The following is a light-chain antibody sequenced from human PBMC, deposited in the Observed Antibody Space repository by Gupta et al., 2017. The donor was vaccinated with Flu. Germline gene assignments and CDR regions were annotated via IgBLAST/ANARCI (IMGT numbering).Light chain of an antibody. J-gene: IGKJ5*01. V-gene: IGKV3-15*01. Sequence: PGTLSVSAGEGVTLSCRASQRVNSNLAWYQQKPGQAPRLVIYGASTRATGFPARFSGSGSGTEFTLTVSSLQSEDFAVYYCQQENNWPFTFGQGTQVEIK. CDR2: GAS. CDR1: QRVNSN. CDR3: QQENNWPFT.